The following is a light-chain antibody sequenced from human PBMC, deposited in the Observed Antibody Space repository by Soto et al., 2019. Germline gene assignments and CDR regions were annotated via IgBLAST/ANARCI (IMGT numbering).Light chain of an antibody. Sequence: EIVMTQSPATLSVSPGERATLSCRASQSISSKLAWYQQKPGQAPRLLIYGASTRATGIPDRFSGSGSGTDFTLTISSLQSEDFAVYFCQQYNNWRSYTFGQGTKVDIK. CDR1: QSISSK. V-gene: IGKV3-15*01. CDR3: QQYNNWRSYT. CDR2: GAS. J-gene: IGKJ2*01.